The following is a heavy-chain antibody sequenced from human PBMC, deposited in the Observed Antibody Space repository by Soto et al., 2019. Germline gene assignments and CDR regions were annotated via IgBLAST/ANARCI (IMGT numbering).Heavy chain of an antibody. D-gene: IGHD3-22*01. CDR2: ISSSSYI. CDR3: ARDWDDDYYDSSGYPDY. CDR1: GFTFSSYS. V-gene: IGHV3-21*01. J-gene: IGHJ4*02. Sequence: PGGSLRLSCAASGFTFSSYSMNWVRQAPGKGLEWVSSISSSSYIYYADSVKGRFTISRDNAKNSLYLQMNSLRAEDTAVYYCARDWDDDYYDSSGYPDYWGQGTLVTVSS.